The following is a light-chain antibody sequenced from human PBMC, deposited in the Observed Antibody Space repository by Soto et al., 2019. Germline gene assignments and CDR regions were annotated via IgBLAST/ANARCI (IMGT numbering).Light chain of an antibody. J-gene: IGLJ1*01. CDR3: KSYDSSLSGSYA. CDR2: GNS. CDR1: SSNIGAGYD. V-gene: IGLV1-40*01. Sequence: QSVLTQPPPVSGAPGQRVTISCTGSSSNIGAGYDVHWYQQLPGTAPKLLIYGNSNRPSGVPDRFSGSKSGTSASLAITGLQAEDEADYYCKSYDSSLSGSYAFGTGTKVTV.